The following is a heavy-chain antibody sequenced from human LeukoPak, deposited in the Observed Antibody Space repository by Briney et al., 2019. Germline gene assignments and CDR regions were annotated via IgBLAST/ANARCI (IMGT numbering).Heavy chain of an antibody. Sequence: GGSLRLSCAASGFTFSSSWMSWVRQAPGKGLEWVANIKQDGSEKYYVDPVKGRFTISRDNAKNSLYLQMNSLRAEDTAVYYCASYGSYYSSFDYWGQGTLVTVSS. CDR1: GFTFSSSW. CDR3: ASYGSYYSSFDY. J-gene: IGHJ4*02. CDR2: IKQDGSEK. D-gene: IGHD1-26*01. V-gene: IGHV3-7*01.